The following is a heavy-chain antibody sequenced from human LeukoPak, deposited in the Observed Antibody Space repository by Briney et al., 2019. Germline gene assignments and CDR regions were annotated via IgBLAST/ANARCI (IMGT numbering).Heavy chain of an antibody. CDR1: GFSFNTYW. CDR2: IKQDGSQK. J-gene: IGHJ6*03. Sequence: GGSLRLSCAASGFSFNTYWMSWVRQAPGKGLEWVANIKQDGSQKYYVDSVRGRFTISRDNAKNSLYLQMNSLRAEDTAVYYCARVAAGATTSNYFYYYMDVWGRGTTVTVSS. D-gene: IGHD1-26*01. CDR3: ARVAAGATTSNYFYYYMDV. V-gene: IGHV3-7*01.